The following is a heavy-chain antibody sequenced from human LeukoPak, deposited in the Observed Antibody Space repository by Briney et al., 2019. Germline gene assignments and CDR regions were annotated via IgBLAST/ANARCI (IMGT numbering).Heavy chain of an antibody. Sequence: SETLSLTCSVCSGFISTYYWSWIRQPPGKGLEWIGYIYYFGNTDYNPSLKSRVTISVDTSKNQFSANLPTVTAADTAVEYCAKLGSPRAFWGQGILVRVSS. CDR1: SGFISTYY. V-gene: IGHV4-59*01. J-gene: IGHJ4*02. D-gene: IGHD7-27*01. CDR2: IYYFGNT. CDR3: AKLGSPRAF.